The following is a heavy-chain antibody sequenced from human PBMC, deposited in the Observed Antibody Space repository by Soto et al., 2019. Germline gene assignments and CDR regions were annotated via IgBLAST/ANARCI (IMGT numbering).Heavy chain of an antibody. CDR2: ISSSSSTI. J-gene: IGHJ5*02. Sequence: PGGSLRLSCAASGFTFSSYSMNWVRQAPGKGLEWVSYISSSSSTIYYADSVKGRFTISRDNAKNSLYLQMNSLRAEDTAVYYCASGAYLNWFDPWGQRTPVTVSS. V-gene: IGHV3-48*01. CDR1: GFTFSSYS. CDR3: ASGAYLNWFDP. D-gene: IGHD4-17*01.